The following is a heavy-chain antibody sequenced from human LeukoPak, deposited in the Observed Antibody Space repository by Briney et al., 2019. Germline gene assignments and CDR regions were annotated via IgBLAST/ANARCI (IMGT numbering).Heavy chain of an antibody. J-gene: IGHJ1*01. D-gene: IGHD6-13*01. Sequence: SETLSLTCAVYGGSFSGYYWSWIRQPPGKGLEWIGAINHSGSTNYNPSLKSRVTISVDTSKNQFSLKLSSVTAADTAVYYCASFRRSYSSSWPLFQHWGQGTLVTVSS. V-gene: IGHV4-34*01. CDR1: GGSFSGYY. CDR3: ASFRRSYSSSWPLFQH. CDR2: INHSGST.